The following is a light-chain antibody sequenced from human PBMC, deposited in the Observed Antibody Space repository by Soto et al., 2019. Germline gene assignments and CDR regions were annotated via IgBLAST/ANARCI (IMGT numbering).Light chain of an antibody. CDR2: DVS. Sequence: QSALTQPASVSGSPGQSITISCTGTSSDVGGYNYVSWYQQHPGKVPKLMIYDVSNRPSGVSNRFSGSKSGNTASLTISGLHAEDEADYYCSSDTSSSTVVFGGGTKLTVL. V-gene: IGLV2-14*01. CDR1: SSDVGGYNY. CDR3: SSDTSSSTVV. J-gene: IGLJ2*01.